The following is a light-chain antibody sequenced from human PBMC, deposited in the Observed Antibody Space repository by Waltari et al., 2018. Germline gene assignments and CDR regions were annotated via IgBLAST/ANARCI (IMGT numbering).Light chain of an antibody. CDR2: GNN. CDR3: QSYDSNLVV. CDR1: SSNIGAGYD. J-gene: IGLJ2*01. V-gene: IGLV1-40*01. Sequence: QSVLTQPPSVSGAPGQRVTISCTGTSSNIGAGYDVHWYQQLPGTAPKLLIYGNNNRPPGVPDRFSASKSDTSASLAITGLQAEDEADYYCQSYDSNLVVFGGGTKLTVL.